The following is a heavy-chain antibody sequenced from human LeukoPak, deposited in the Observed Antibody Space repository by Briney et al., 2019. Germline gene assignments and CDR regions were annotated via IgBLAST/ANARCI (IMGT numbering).Heavy chain of an antibody. Sequence: GGSLRLSCAASGFTFSSHSMNWVRQAPGKGLEWVSYISSSSSTIYYADSVKGRFTISRDNAKNSLYLQMNSLRAEDTAVYHCARGAYYYEDWGQGTLVTVSS. CDR1: GFTFSSHS. CDR2: ISSSSSTI. CDR3: ARGAYYYED. J-gene: IGHJ4*02. D-gene: IGHD3-22*01. V-gene: IGHV3-48*01.